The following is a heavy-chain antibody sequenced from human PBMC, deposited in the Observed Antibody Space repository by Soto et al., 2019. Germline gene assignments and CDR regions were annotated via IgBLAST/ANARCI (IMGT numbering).Heavy chain of an antibody. Sequence: SVKVSCKASGGTFSSYSISWVRQAPGQGLEWMGGIIPIFGTANYAQKFQGRVTITADESTSTAYMELSSLRSDDTAVYYCARGVLTIFGVVTLKPLDYWGQGTLVTVSS. CDR1: GGTFSSYS. CDR3: ARGVLTIFGVVTLKPLDY. V-gene: IGHV1-69*13. J-gene: IGHJ4*02. CDR2: IIPIFGTA. D-gene: IGHD3-3*01.